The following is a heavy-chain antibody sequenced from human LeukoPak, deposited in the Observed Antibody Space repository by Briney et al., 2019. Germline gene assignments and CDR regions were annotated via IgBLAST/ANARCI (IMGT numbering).Heavy chain of an antibody. CDR2: IYPGDSGT. J-gene: IGHJ6*02. V-gene: IGHV5-51*01. D-gene: IGHD3-16*01. CDR3: TVGGRWTVPGEMDV. Sequence: RGESLKISCKGSGYSFSNYWIGWVRPMPGKGLEWMGIIYPGDSGTRYSPSFQGQVTISADKSISTAYLQWSSLKASDTAMYYCTVGGRWTVPGEMDVWGQGTTVTVSS. CDR1: GYSFSNYW.